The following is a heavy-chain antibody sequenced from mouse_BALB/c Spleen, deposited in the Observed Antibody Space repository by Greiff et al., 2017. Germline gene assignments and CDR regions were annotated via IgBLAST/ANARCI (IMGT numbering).Heavy chain of an antibody. Sequence: DVKLVESGGGLVKPGGSLKLSCAASGFTFSSYAMSWVRQSPEKRLEWVAEISSGGSYTYYPDTVTGRFTISRDNAKNTLYLEMSSLRSEDTAMYYCARNYGYAMDYWGQGTSVTVSS. V-gene: IGHV5-9-4*01. CDR3: ARNYGYAMDY. CDR1: GFTFSSYA. J-gene: IGHJ4*01. CDR2: ISSGGSYT. D-gene: IGHD1-1*01.